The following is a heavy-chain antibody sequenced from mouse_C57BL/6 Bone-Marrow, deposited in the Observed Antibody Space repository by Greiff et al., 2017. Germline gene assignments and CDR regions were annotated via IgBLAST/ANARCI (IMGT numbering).Heavy chain of an antibody. CDR1: GYTFTSYW. V-gene: IGHV1-50*01. Sequence: QVQLQQPGAELVKPGASVKLSCKASGYTFTSYWMQWVKQRPGQGLEWIGEIDPSDSYTNYHQQFQGKATLTVDTSCSTAYMQLSSLTAEDSAVYYCARHYGRGFDVWGTGTTVTVAS. J-gene: IGHJ1*03. CDR2: IDPSDSYT. CDR3: ARHYGRGFDV. D-gene: IGHD1-1*01.